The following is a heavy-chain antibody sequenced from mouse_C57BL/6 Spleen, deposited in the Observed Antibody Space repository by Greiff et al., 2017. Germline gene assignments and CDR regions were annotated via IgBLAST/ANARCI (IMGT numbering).Heavy chain of an antibody. D-gene: IGHD2-4*01. Sequence: VKLMESGAELVKPGASVKISCKASGYAFSSYWMNWVKQRPGKGLEWIGQIYPGDGDTNYNGKFKGKATLTADKSSRTAYMQRSSLTSEDSAVYFCARSGDYDGYWGQGTTLTVSS. CDR3: ARSGDYDGY. CDR2: IYPGDGDT. CDR1: GYAFSSYW. V-gene: IGHV1-80*01. J-gene: IGHJ2*01.